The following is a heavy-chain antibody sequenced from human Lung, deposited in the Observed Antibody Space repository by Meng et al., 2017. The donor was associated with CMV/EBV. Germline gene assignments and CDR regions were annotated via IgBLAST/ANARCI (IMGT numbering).Heavy chain of an antibody. V-gene: IGHV4-34*01. Sequence: SXTXSLXXGIYGGSLSGYYWSWIRQTPGKGLEWIGEIRHSGDITNYNPSLKSRVTISIDTSKKQFSLKLSAVTAADTAVYYCARQYSSSYYSDYWGQGTLVTVSS. CDR2: IRHSGDIT. CDR1: GGSLSGYY. D-gene: IGHD6-6*01. J-gene: IGHJ4*02. CDR3: ARQYSSSYYSDY.